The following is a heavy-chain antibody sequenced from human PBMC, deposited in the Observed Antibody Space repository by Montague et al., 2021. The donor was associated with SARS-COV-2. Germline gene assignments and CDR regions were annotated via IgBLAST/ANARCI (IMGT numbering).Heavy chain of an antibody. V-gene: IGHV2-70*11. CDR2: IDWDDDK. Sequence: PALVKPTQTLTLTCTFSGFSLSTSGMCVSWIRQPPGKALEWLARIDWDDDKYYSTSLKTSITISKDTSKNQVALTMTNMDPVDTATYYCARMVAVTTSFDPWGQGTLVTGSS. CDR1: GFSLSTSGMC. CDR3: ARMVAVTTSFDP. D-gene: IGHD4-17*01. J-gene: IGHJ5*02.